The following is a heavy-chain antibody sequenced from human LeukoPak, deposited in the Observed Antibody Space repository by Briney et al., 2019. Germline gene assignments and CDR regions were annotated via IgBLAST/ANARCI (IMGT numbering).Heavy chain of an antibody. V-gene: IGHV3-7*03. J-gene: IGHJ4*02. CDR3: AKRGVTGYKEGFDY. CDR1: GFTFSSYW. Sequence: PGGSLRLSCAASGFTFSSYWMSWVRQAPGKGLEWVANIKQDGSEKYYVDSVKGRFTISRDNSKNTLYLQMNSLRAEDTAVYYCAKRGVTGYKEGFDYWGQGTLVTVSS. CDR2: IKQDGSEK. D-gene: IGHD3-9*01.